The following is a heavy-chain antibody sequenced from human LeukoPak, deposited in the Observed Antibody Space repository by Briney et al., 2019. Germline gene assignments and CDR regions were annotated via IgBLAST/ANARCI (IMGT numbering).Heavy chain of an antibody. J-gene: IGHJ4*02. V-gene: IGHV3-7*01. D-gene: IGHD5/OR15-5a*01. CDR1: GLTFSNYW. CDR3: ARDVSANDY. CDR2: IRQDGSEK. Sequence: PGRSLRLSCAASGLTFSNYWMAWVRQAPGKGLEWVANIRQDGSEKYYLDSVKGRFTISRDNAKNSLYLQMNSLRAEDTAVYYCARDVSANDYWGQGTLVTVSS.